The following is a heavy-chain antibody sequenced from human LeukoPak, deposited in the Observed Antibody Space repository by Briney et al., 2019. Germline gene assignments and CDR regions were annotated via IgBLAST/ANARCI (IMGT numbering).Heavy chain of an antibody. Sequence: GESLKISCKGSGYSFTSYWIGWVRQMPGKGLEWMGIIYPGDSDTRYSPSFQGQVTISADKSISTAYLQWSSLKPSDTAMYYCARTGFWSGYYTVNFDYWGQGTLVTVSS. CDR3: ARTGFWSGYYTVNFDY. D-gene: IGHD3-3*01. CDR1: GYSFTSYW. V-gene: IGHV5-51*01. J-gene: IGHJ4*02. CDR2: IYPGDSDT.